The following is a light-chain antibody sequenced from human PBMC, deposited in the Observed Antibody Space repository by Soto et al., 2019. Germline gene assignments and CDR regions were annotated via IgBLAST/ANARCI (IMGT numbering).Light chain of an antibody. V-gene: IGLV2-23*01. CDR1: SRDVGSYNL. CDR2: EGT. J-gene: IGLJ1*01. CDR3: CSFAGSSTHV. Sequence: QSVLTQPASVSGSPGQSITISCTGTSRDVGSYNLVSWYQQHPGNAPKLIIYEGTKRPSGVSYRFSGSKSGNTAPLTISGLQEEDEGDYHCCSFAGSSTHVFGTGTKVTVL.